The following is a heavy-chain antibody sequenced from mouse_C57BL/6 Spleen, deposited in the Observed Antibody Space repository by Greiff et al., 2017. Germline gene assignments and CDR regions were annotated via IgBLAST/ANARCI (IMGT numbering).Heavy chain of an antibody. J-gene: IGHJ4*01. CDR3: ARQDNYYAMDY. CDR2: ISNGGGST. CDR1: GFTFSDYY. V-gene: IGHV5-12*01. Sequence: DVMLVESGGGLVQPGGSLKLSCAASGFTFSDYYMYWVRQTPEKRLEWVAYISNGGGSTYYPDTVKGRFTISRDNAKNTLYLQMSRLKSEDTAMYYCARQDNYYAMDYWGQGTSVTVSS.